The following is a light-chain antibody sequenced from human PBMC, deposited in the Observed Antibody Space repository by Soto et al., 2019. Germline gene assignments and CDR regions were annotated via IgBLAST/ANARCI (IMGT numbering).Light chain of an antibody. V-gene: IGLV1-44*01. Sequence: QSVLTQPPSASGTPGQRVTISCSGSSSNIGSNTVNWYQQLPGTAPKLLIYSNNQRPSGVPDRFSGSKSGTSASLAISGLQSEDEADYYCAAWDDSLNGVVFGGGTKVPAL. J-gene: IGLJ2*01. CDR2: SNN. CDR3: AAWDDSLNGVV. CDR1: SSNIGSNT.